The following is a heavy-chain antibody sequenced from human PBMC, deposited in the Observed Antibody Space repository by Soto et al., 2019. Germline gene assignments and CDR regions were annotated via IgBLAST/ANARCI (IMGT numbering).Heavy chain of an antibody. CDR2: TSYSGNT. V-gene: IGHV4-59*02. Sequence: QVQLQESGPGLLKPSETLSLTCTISGGSVSTYYWSWIRQPPGKELEWIGLTSYSGNTNYNPSLKSRVAMAVDTSKNHFSPTLSSVTAADTAVYYCARDGVGPFDYWGQGTLVTVSS. D-gene: IGHD3-3*01. J-gene: IGHJ4*02. CDR3: ARDGVGPFDY. CDR1: GGSVSTYY.